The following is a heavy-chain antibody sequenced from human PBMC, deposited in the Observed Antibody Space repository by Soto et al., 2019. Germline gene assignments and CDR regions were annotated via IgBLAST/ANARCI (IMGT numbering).Heavy chain of an antibody. Sequence: SETLSLTCAVYGGSFSGYYWSWIRQPPGKGLEWIGEINHSGSTNYNPSLKSRVTISVDTSKNQFSLKLSSVTAADTAVYYCARGGGDFWSGYYRGPYYFDYWGQGTLVTVSS. CDR3: ARGGGDFWSGYYRGPYYFDY. CDR1: GGSFSGYY. J-gene: IGHJ4*02. D-gene: IGHD3-3*01. CDR2: INHSGST. V-gene: IGHV4-34*01.